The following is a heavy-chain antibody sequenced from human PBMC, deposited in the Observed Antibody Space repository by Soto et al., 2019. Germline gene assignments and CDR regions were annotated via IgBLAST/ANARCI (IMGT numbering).Heavy chain of an antibody. D-gene: IGHD2-8*01. CDR2: IYYSGST. V-gene: IGHV4-39*07. Sequence: SETLSLTCTVSGGSISSSSYYWGWIRQPPGKGLEWIGSIYYSGSTYYNPSLKSRVTISVDTSKNQFSLKLSSVTAADTAVYYCARAYCTNGVCFPGIAAPKETAWYFDLWGRGTLVTVSS. CDR3: ARAYCTNGVCFPGIAAPKETAWYFDL. CDR1: GGSISSSSYY. J-gene: IGHJ2*01.